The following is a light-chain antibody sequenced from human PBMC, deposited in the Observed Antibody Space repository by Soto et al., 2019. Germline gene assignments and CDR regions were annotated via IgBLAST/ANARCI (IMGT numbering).Light chain of an antibody. CDR3: QQTYSTPPWT. Sequence: DIQMTQSPSSLSASVGDRVTITCQASQDISNYLNWYQQKPGKAPELLIYAASSLQSGVPSRFSGSGSGTDFTLTISSLQPEDFATYHCQQTYSTPPWTFGQGTKVDIK. V-gene: IGKV1-39*01. CDR1: QDISNY. J-gene: IGKJ1*01. CDR2: AAS.